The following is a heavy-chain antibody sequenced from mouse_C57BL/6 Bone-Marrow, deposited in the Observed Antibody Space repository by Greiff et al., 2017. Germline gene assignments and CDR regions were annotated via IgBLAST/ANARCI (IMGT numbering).Heavy chain of an antibody. CDR2: ISGGGGNT. V-gene: IGHV5-9*01. CDR1: GFTFSSYT. J-gene: IGHJ4*01. CDR3: AVPETGYYYAMDY. Sequence: EVKLMESGGGLVKPGGSLKLSCAASGFTFSSYTMSWVRQTPEKRLEWVATISGGGGNTYYPDSVKGRVTITRDNAKNTLYLHMSSLRSEDTALYYCAVPETGYYYAMDYWGQGTSVTVSS.